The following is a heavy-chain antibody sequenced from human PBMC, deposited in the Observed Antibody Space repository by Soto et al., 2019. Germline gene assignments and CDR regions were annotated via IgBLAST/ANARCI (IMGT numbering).Heavy chain of an antibody. Sequence: SVKVSCKASGGSFSTYGINWVRLATGQGLEWMGGIIPKFGTTNYAQKFRGRVTITADESTNTAYMELNYLRSEDTAVYFCARELDPYYGGNSLSLDYWGQGTLVTVSS. CDR1: GGSFSTYG. CDR3: ARELDPYYGGNSLSLDY. D-gene: IGHD4-17*01. CDR2: IIPKFGTT. V-gene: IGHV1-69*13. J-gene: IGHJ4*02.